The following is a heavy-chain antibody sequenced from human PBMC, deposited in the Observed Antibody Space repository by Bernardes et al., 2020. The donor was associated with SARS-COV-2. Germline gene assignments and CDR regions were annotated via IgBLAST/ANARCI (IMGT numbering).Heavy chain of an antibody. Sequence: ASVKVSCTASGYAFTNSAMHWVRLAPGQRLEWLGRINVGSGSTKYAHKFQGRVTITRDTSASTAFMELSSLISEDSAVYYCAREMRYTHSWSRTPQNYDSMDVWGQGTTVTVSS. CDR3: AREMRYTHSWSRTPQNYDSMDV. CDR2: INVGSGST. J-gene: IGHJ6*02. CDR1: GYAFTNSA. V-gene: IGHV1-3*01. D-gene: IGHD2-2*02.